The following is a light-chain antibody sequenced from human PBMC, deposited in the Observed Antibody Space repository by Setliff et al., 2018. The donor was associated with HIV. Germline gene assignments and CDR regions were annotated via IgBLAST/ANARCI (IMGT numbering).Light chain of an antibody. CDR2: EVS. J-gene: IGLJ2*01. CDR1: SSDVGGYNY. V-gene: IGLV2-14*01. CDR3: TSYTSSSTLVV. Sequence: SALTQPASVSGSPGQSITISCTGTSSDVGGYNYVSWYQQHPGKAPKLMIHEVSYRPPGVSNRFSGSKSGNTASLTISGLRAEDEANYYCTSYTSSSTLVVFGGGTKGTV.